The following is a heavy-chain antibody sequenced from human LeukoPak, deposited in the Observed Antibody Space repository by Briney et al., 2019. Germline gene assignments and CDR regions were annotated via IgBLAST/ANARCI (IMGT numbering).Heavy chain of an antibody. D-gene: IGHD1-26*01. J-gene: IGHJ4*02. CDR3: AKDVGKWESLHFFDY. CDR1: GFTFSSYA. V-gene: IGHV3-23*01. CDR2: ISGSGAST. Sequence: GGSLRLSCAASGFTFSSYAMSWVRQAPGKGLEWISGISGSGASTYYADSVTGRFTISRDNSRNTLYLQMNSLRGDDTAVYCCAKDVGKWESLHFFDYWGQGTLVTVSS.